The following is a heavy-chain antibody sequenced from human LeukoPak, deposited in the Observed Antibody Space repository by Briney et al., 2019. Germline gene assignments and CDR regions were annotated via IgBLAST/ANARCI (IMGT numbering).Heavy chain of an antibody. CDR1: GFTVSSNY. V-gene: IGHV3-66*01. J-gene: IGHJ6*02. CDR3: ATGITGTPSYYYGVDV. Sequence: GGSLRLSCAASGFTVSSNYMTWVRQAPGKGLEWVSVIYSGGSTYYSDSVKGRFIISRDNSKNTLYLQMNSLRAEDTAVYYCATGITGTPSYYYGVDVWGQGTTVTVSS. D-gene: IGHD1/OR15-1a*01. CDR2: IYSGGST.